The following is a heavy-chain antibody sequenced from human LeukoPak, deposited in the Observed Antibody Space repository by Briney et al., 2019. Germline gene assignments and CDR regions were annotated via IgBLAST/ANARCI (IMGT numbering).Heavy chain of an antibody. CDR2: MNPNSGNT. CDR3: ARGTTQFLEWLLSLLTTYYFDY. J-gene: IGHJ4*02. Sequence: ASVKVSCKASGYTFTSYDINWVRQATGQGLEWMGWMNPNSGNTGYAQKFQGRVTMTRNTSISTAYMELSSLRSEDTAVYYCARGTTQFLEWLLSLLTTYYFDYWGQGTLVTVSS. D-gene: IGHD3-3*01. V-gene: IGHV1-8*01. CDR1: GYTFTSYD.